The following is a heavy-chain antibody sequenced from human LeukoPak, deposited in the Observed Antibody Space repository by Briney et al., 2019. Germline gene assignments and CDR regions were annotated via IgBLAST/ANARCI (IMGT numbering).Heavy chain of an antibody. CDR1: GGSISSAGYS. J-gene: IGHJ4*02. CDR2: IYHSGST. V-gene: IGHV4-30-2*01. D-gene: IGHD2-2*01. CDR3: ASLGYCSSTSCYGGWDY. Sequence: SETLSLTCAVSGGSISSAGYSWSWIRQPPGKGLEWIGYIYHSGSTYYNPSLKSRVTISVDTSKNQFSLKLSSVTAADTAVYYCASLGYCSSTSCYGGWDYWGQGTLVTVSS.